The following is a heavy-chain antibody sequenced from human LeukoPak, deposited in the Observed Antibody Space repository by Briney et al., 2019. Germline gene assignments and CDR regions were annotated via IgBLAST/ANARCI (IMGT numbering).Heavy chain of an antibody. J-gene: IGHJ4*02. CDR3: ARDGSDFD. CDR1: GYTFTGYY. Sequence: SCKASGYTFTGYYMHWVRQAPGKGLEWVAVISYDGSNKYYADSVKGRFTISRDNSKNTLYLQMNSLRAEDTAVYYCARDGSDFDWGQGTLVTVSS. D-gene: IGHD2-15*01. CDR2: ISYDGSNK. V-gene: IGHV3-30-3*01.